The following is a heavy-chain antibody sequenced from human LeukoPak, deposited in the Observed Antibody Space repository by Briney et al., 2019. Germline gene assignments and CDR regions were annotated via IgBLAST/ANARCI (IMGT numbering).Heavy chain of an antibody. CDR1: GFTFSSYA. V-gene: IGHV3-30-3*01. CDR3: ARAVAGHFDY. D-gene: IGHD6-19*01. Sequence: PGRSLRLSCAASGFTFSSYAIHWVRQAPGKGLEWVAVISYDGSNKYYADSVKGRFTISRDNSKNTLYLQMNSLRAEDTAVYYCARAVAGHFDYWGQGTLVTVSS. CDR2: ISYDGSNK. J-gene: IGHJ4*02.